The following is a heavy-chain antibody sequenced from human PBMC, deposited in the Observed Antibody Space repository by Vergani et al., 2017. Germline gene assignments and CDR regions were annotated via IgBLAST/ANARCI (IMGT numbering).Heavy chain of an antibody. V-gene: IGHV3-23*01. D-gene: IGHD3-22*01. CDR2: ISGSGGST. CDR3: ARDCYDSSGYYYGDY. J-gene: IGHJ4*02. Sequence: EVQLLESGGGLVQPGGSLRLSCAASGFTFSSYAMRWVRKAPGKGLEWVSAISGSGGSTYYAESVKGRFTISIDTSKNTLYLQMNSLRADDTAVYYCARDCYDSSGYYYGDYWGQGTLVTVSS. CDR1: GFTFSSYA.